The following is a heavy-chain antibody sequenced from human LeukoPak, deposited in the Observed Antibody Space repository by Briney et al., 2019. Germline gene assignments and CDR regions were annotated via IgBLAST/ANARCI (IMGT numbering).Heavy chain of an antibody. CDR3: ARFSNSSSHYGMDV. CDR2: IYYTGST. V-gene: IGHV4-39*02. J-gene: IGHJ6*02. Sequence: PSETLSLTCTVSGGSISSSSYYWGWIRQPPGKGLEWIGSIYYTGSTYYNPSLESRVTMSADTSKNHFSLKLRSVTAADTAVYYCARFSNSSSHYGMDVWGQGTTVTVSS. D-gene: IGHD3-22*01. CDR1: GGSISSSSYY.